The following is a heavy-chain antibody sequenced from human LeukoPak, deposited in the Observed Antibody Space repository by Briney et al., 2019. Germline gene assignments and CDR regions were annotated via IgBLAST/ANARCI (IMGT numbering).Heavy chain of an antibody. Sequence: GGSLRLSCAASGFTFSSYEMNWVRQAPGKGLEWVSHIGSTGFTKYYGDSVKGRFTISRDSAANSVYLQMNNLRVEDTAVYYCARDGTRGVADAFDIWGQGTMVTVSS. CDR1: GFTFSSYE. D-gene: IGHD1-26*01. J-gene: IGHJ3*02. V-gene: IGHV3-48*03. CDR2: IGSTGFTK. CDR3: ARDGTRGVADAFDI.